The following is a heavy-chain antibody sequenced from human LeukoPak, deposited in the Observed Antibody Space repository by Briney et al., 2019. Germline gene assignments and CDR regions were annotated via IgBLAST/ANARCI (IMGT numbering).Heavy chain of an antibody. D-gene: IGHD6-19*01. V-gene: IGHV3-33*01. J-gene: IGHJ3*02. CDR1: GFTFNEFG. Sequence: GRSLRLSCTASGFTFNEFGVHWVRQAPGQGLEWVALIWYDGSNKYYADSVKGRLTISRDNSKNTVYLQMNSLRAEDTAVYYCARGGSSGPQGAFDIWGQGTMVTVSS. CDR3: ARGGSSGPQGAFDI. CDR2: IWYDGSNK.